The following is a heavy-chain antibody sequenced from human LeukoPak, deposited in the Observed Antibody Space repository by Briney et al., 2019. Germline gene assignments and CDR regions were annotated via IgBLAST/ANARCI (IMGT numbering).Heavy chain of an antibody. Sequence: SETLSLTCTVSGGSISSSSYYWGWIRQPPGKGLEWIGSIYYSGSTYYNPSLKSRGTISVDTSKNQFSLKLSSVTAADTAVYYCARNRDMYSYGLDYWGQGTLVTVSS. D-gene: IGHD5-18*01. J-gene: IGHJ4*02. CDR3: ARNRDMYSYGLDY. CDR2: IYYSGST. CDR1: GGSISSSSYY. V-gene: IGHV4-39*01.